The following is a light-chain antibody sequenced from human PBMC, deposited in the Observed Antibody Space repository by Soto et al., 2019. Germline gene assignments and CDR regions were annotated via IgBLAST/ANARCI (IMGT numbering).Light chain of an antibody. CDR2: DAS. Sequence: EIVLTQSPATLSLSPGERATLSCRASQGVNTHLAWYQQKPGQAPRLLIYDASNRATGIPARFSGSGPGTDFTLTISSLEPEDFAVYYCQHEFTFGPGTKVDAK. CDR3: QHEFT. J-gene: IGKJ3*01. V-gene: IGKV3D-11*01. CDR1: QGVNTH.